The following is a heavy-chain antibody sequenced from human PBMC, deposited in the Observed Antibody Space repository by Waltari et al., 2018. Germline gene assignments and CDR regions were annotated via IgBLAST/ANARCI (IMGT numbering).Heavy chain of an antibody. CDR3: GRGGGGVAAFDY. CDR2: INWKGGRT. D-gene: IGHD1-26*01. CDR1: GFTFDDYG. V-gene: IGHV3-20*04. Sequence: EVQLVESGGGVVRPGGSLRLSCAASGFTFDDYGMSWVRQAPGRGVEWVSGINWKGGRTGGAKSGKGRYTIYRNNAKTSMYLKRNRGRAEGRAWNCGGRGGGGVAAFDYWGQGTLVTVSS. J-gene: IGHJ4*02.